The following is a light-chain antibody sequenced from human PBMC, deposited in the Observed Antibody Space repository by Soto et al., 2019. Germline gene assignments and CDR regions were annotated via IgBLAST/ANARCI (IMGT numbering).Light chain of an antibody. CDR1: QSIPNY. CDR2: DTS. V-gene: IGKV3-11*01. Sequence: EIILTQSPATLSLSPGGSATLSSRASQSIPNYSAWYQQRPGQPPRLLISDTSKGATGIPPTFSGSASGPGFTLPISRREPEDSAGYYCQLRRNWPPEFTFGGGTKVEI. J-gene: IGKJ4*01. CDR3: QLRRNWPPEFT.